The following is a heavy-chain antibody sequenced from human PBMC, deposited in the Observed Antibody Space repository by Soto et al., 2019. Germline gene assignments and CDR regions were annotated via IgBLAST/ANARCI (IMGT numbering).Heavy chain of an antibody. CDR2: ISGSGGST. CDR3: PTTISRWGKLPAWFDP. J-gene: IGHJ5*02. D-gene: IGHD3-16*01. V-gene: IGHV3-23*01. CDR1: GFTFSSYA. Sequence: EVQLLESGGGLVQPGGSLRLSCAASGFTFSSYAMSWVRQAPGKGLEWVSAISGSGGSTYYADSVKGRFTISRDNSKNTLYLQMNSLRAEDTAVSYCPTTISRWGKLPAWFDPWGQGTLVTVSS.